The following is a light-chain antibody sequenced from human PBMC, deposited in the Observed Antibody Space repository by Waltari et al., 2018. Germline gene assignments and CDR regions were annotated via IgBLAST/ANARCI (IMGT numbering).Light chain of an antibody. J-gene: IGKJ5*01. CDR2: AAS. Sequence: DIQMTQSPSSLSAYVGDRVTITCRASQGISNSLAWYQQKPGKALKLLLYAASRLESGVPSRFSGSGSGTDYTLTISSLQPEDFATYYCQQYYSTPQNTFGQGTRLEIK. CDR1: QGISNS. V-gene: IGKV1-NL1*01. CDR3: QQYYSTPQNT.